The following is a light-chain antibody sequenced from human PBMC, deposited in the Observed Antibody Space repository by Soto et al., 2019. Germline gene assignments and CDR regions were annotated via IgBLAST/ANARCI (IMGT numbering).Light chain of an antibody. CDR2: SAS. V-gene: IGKV1-16*02. J-gene: IGKJ4*01. CDR3: QQYDSYPLT. CDR1: QGIRNH. Sequence: DIQMTQSPSSLSASVGDRVTMTCRASQGIRNHLAWFQQKPGKAPQSLIYSASSLQSGVPSKFRGSGSGTDFTLTISSLQPEDFATYYCQQYDSYPLTFGGGTKVDIK.